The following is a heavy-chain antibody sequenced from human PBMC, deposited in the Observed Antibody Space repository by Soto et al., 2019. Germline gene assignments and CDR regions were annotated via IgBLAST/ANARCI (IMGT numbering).Heavy chain of an antibody. V-gene: IGHV1-18*03. J-gene: IGHJ3*01. Sequence: ASVKVSCKASVFTSSGISWVRQAPGQRLEWMGWTSTHNGNTIYAQKFQGRVIMTMDTSTTTVYMELRSLRPDDMAVYLCAREGILGLFDAYDLWGQGTMVTVSS. CDR3: AREGILGLFDAYDL. CDR2: TSTHNGNT. D-gene: IGHD3-3*01. CDR1: VFTSSG.